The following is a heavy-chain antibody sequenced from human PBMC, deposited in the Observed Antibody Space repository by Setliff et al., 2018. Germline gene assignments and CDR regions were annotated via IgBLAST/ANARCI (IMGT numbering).Heavy chain of an antibody. D-gene: IGHD6-13*01. CDR1: GGSISSGGYY. J-gene: IGHJ6*02. V-gene: IGHV4-61*08. Sequence: SETLSLTCTVSGGSISSGGYYWSWIRRHPGKGLEWIGYIYYSGSTNYNPSLKSRVTISVDTSKNQFSLRLSSVTAADTAVYYCAGDEGSSYFYGMDVWGQGTTVTVS. CDR3: AGDEGSSYFYGMDV. CDR2: IYYSGST.